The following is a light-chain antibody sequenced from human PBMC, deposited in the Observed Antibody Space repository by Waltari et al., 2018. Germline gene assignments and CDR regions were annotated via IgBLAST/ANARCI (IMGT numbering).Light chain of an antibody. CDR3: SSYAGGSTVI. CDR1: NSDVGRYNL. Sequence: QSALTQPASVSGSPGQSFTLTYTGTNSDVGRYNLVSWYQQHPGKAPNPTLYEVTKRPSRVPNRFSGSKSGNTASLTISGLQAEDEADYYCSSYAGGSTVIFGGGTKVTVL. V-gene: IGLV2-23*02. J-gene: IGLJ2*01. CDR2: EVT.